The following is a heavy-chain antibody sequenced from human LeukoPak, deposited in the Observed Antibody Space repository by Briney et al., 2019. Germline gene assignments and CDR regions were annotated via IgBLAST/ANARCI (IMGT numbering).Heavy chain of an antibody. D-gene: IGHD3-16*02. Sequence: SETLPLTCAVYGGSFSGYYWSWIRQPPGKGLEWIGEINHSGSTNYNPSLKSRVTISVDTSKNQFSLKLSSVTAADTAVYYCARADYDYVWGSYRYTDHYYYYYMDVWGKGTTVTVSS. V-gene: IGHV4-34*01. CDR1: GGSFSGYY. CDR2: INHSGST. J-gene: IGHJ6*03. CDR3: ARADYDYVWGSYRYTDHYYYYYMDV.